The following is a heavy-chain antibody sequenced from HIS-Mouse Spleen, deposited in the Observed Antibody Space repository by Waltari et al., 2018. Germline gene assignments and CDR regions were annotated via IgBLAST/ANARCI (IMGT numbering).Heavy chain of an antibody. V-gene: IGHV4-39*07. Sequence: QLQLQESGPGLVKPSETLSLTGTVSGGSISSSIYYWRRIRQPPGRGLEWIGSIYYSGRTYYNPSLKSRVTISVDTSKNQFSLKLSSVTAADTAVYYCAREIPYSSSWYDWYFDLWGRGTLVTVSS. D-gene: IGHD6-13*01. CDR3: AREIPYSSSWYDWYFDL. CDR1: GGSISSSIYY. CDR2: IYYSGRT. J-gene: IGHJ2*01.